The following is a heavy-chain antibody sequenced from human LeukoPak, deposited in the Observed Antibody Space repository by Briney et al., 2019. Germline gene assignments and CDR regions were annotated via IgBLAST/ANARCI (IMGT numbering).Heavy chain of an antibody. CDR3: AKDLRYYYDSSGYYRDYYYGMDV. Sequence: GGSLRLSCAASGFTFSSYAMSWVRQAPGKGLEWVSAISGSGGSTYYADSVKGRFTIPRDNSKNTLYLQMNSLRAEDTAVYYCAKDLRYYYDSSGYYRDYYYGMDVWGQGTTVTVSS. CDR2: ISGSGGST. CDR1: GFTFSSYA. D-gene: IGHD3-22*01. J-gene: IGHJ6*02. V-gene: IGHV3-23*01.